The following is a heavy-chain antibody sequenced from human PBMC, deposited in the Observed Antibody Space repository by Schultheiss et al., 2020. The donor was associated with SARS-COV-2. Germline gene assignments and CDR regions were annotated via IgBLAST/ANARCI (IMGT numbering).Heavy chain of an antibody. J-gene: IGHJ2*01. CDR2: IIPIFGTA. V-gene: IGHV1-69*13. CDR3: ARDRYDFWSGYVSYWYFDL. Sequence: SVKVSCKASGGTFSSYAINWVRQAPGQGLEWMGGIIPIFGTANYAQKFQGRVTITADESTSTAYMELSSLRSEDTGVYYCARDRYDFWSGYVSYWYFDLWGRGTLVTVSS. D-gene: IGHD3-3*01. CDR1: GGTFSSYA.